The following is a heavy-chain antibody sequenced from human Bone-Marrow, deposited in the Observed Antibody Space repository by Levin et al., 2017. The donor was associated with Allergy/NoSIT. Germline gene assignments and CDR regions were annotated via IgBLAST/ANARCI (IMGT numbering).Heavy chain of an antibody. V-gene: IGHV3-30-3*01. CDR2: ISDDGSTK. Sequence: GGSLRLSCAVSGYTFSDYAMHWVRQAPGKGLEWVAVISDDGSTKYYAESVKGRFTISRDNSKSTLFLQMNSLRADDTASYYCARQYLWGQGTQVPVSS. J-gene: IGHJ4*02. CDR1: GYTFSDYA. D-gene: IGHD2-2*01. CDR3: ARQYL.